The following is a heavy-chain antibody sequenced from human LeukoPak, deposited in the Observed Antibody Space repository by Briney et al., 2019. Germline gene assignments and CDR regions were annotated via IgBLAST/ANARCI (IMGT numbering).Heavy chain of an antibody. CDR1: GGSFSGYY. CDR2: INHSGRI. D-gene: IGHD3-10*01. J-gene: IGHJ4*02. CDR3: ARDGGFGTMVRFFDY. V-gene: IGHV4-34*01. Sequence: SETLSLTCAVYGGSFSGYYWSWIRQPPGKGLEWIGEINHSGRINYNPSLKSRVTISVDTPKNQFSLKLSSVTAADTAVYYCARDGGFGTMVRFFDYWGQGTLVTGSS.